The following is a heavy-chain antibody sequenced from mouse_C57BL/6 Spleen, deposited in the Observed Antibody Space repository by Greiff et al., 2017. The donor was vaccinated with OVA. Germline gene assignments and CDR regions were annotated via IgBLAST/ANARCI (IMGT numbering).Heavy chain of an antibody. CDR3: ARRDSSGYVGWFAY. V-gene: IGHV1-50*01. Sequence: QVQLQQSGAELVKPGASVKLSCKASGYTFTSYWMQWVKQRPGQGLEWIGVIDPSDSYTNYNQKFKGKATLTVDTSSSTAYMQLSSLTSEDSAVYYCARRDSSGYVGWFAYWGQGTLVTVSA. CDR2: IDPSDSYT. CDR1: GYTFTSYW. D-gene: IGHD3-2*02. J-gene: IGHJ3*01.